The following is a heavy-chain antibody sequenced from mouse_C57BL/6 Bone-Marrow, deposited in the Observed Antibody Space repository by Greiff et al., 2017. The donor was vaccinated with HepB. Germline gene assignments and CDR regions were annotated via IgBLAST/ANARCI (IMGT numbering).Heavy chain of an antibody. Sequence: EVKLQQSGPELVKPGASVKISCKASGYTFTDYYMNWVKQSHGKSLEWIGDINPNNGGTSYNQKFKGKATLTVDKSSSTAYMELRSLTSEDSAVYYCAPDGYYPFAYWGQGTLVTVSA. D-gene: IGHD2-3*01. CDR3: APDGYYPFAY. V-gene: IGHV1-26*01. CDR2: INPNNGGT. CDR1: GYTFTDYY. J-gene: IGHJ3*01.